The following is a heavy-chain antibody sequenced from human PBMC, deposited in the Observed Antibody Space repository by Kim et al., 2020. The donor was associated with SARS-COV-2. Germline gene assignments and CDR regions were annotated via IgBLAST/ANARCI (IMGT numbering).Heavy chain of an antibody. J-gene: IGHJ4*01. V-gene: IGHV1-8*01. CDR3: AXXSAXXXYWXXXYF. Sequence: ASVKVSCKASGYTFTSYDINWVRQATGQGLEXXGWMNPNSGNTGYAQKFQGRVTXXXNTSXSTXXXELXSLRSXXTAVYXCAXXSAXXXYWXXXYF. CDR1: GYTFTSYD. CDR2: MNPNSGNT. D-gene: IGHD2-8*02.